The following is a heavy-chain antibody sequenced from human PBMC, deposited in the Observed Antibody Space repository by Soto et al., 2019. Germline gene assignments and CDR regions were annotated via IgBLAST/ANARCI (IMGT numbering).Heavy chain of an antibody. CDR2: ITYDGNDK. D-gene: IGHD6-6*01. CDR1: GFTFSRDA. CDR3: VKDRAASSTFDY. Sequence: QVQLVESGGGVVQPGSGRSLRLSCAAAGFTFSRDAMHWVRQAPGKGLEWVAVITYDGNDKYKWYAESVKGRFTISRDTSKNTLYLEMNILRPADTAVYYCVKDRAASSTFDYWAQGTLVPVSS. V-gene: IGHV3-30*18. J-gene: IGHJ4*02.